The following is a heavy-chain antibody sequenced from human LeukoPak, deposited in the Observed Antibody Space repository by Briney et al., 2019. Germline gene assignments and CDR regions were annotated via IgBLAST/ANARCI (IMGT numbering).Heavy chain of an antibody. CDR2: ISSSGSTK. Sequence: GGSLRLSCGASGITFSSYSMNWVRQAPGKGLEWVSYISSSGSTKYYADSVKGRFTISRDNARNSLYLQMNSLRAEDTAVYYCASGLELDYWGQGTLVTVSS. CDR3: ASGLELDY. J-gene: IGHJ4*02. V-gene: IGHV3-48*01. CDR1: GITFSSYS.